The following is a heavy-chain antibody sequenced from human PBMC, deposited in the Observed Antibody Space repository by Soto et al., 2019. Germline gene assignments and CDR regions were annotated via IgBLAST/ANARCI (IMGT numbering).Heavy chain of an antibody. J-gene: IGHJ6*02. CDR1: GGSISSYY. V-gene: IGHV4-59*01. Sequence: QVQLQESGPGLVKPSETLSLTCTVSGGSISSYYCSWIRQPPGKGLEWIGYIYYSGSTNYNPSLKSRVTISVDTSKNQFSLKLSSVTAADTAVYYCARGDQVLWFGEKVYYGMDVWGQGTTVTVSS. CDR3: ARGDQVLWFGEKVYYGMDV. CDR2: IYYSGST. D-gene: IGHD3-10*01.